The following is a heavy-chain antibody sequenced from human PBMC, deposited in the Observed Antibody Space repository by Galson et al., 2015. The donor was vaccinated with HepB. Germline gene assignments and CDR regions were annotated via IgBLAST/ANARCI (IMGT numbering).Heavy chain of an antibody. CDR2: ISGSGDVT. CDR3: ATSIKYGSGSYWFFDY. D-gene: IGHD3-10*01. Sequence: SLRLSCAASGFTFNNYAMSWVRQAPGKGLEWVSAISGSGDVTYYADSVKGRFTISRDNSKNTLYLQMNSLRVEDTAVYYCATSIKYGSGSYWFFDYWGQGTLVTVSS. CDR1: GFTFNNYA. J-gene: IGHJ4*02. V-gene: IGHV3-23*01.